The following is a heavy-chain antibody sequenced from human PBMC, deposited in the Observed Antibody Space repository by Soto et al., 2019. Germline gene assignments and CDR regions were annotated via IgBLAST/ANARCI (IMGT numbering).Heavy chain of an antibody. V-gene: IGHV2-5*02. CDR1: GFSLRSLGMA. D-gene: IGHD6-6*01. Sequence: QITLKDSGPTLLKPTQTLTLTCTFSGFSLRSLGMAVGWISQPPGRALEWVALIYWDDEERYSPSLQSRLTITKDTSKNHVVFTMTTMDPVDTATYYCARRYDSSFDFWGQGIPVTVSS. CDR3: ARRYDSSFDF. J-gene: IGHJ4*02. CDR2: IYWDDEE.